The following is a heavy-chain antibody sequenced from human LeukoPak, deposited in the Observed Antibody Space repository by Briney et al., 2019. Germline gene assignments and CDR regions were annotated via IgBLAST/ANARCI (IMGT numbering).Heavy chain of an antibody. D-gene: IGHD3-10*01. CDR2: INPNSGGT. J-gene: IGHJ4*02. CDR1: GYTFNGYY. V-gene: IGHV1-2*02. Sequence: ASVKVSCKASGYTFNGYYMHWVRQAPGQGLEWMGWINPNSGGTNYAQKFQGRVTMTRDTSISTAYMELSRLRSDDTAVYYCARAMVRGSILDYWGQGTLVTVSS. CDR3: ARAMVRGSILDY.